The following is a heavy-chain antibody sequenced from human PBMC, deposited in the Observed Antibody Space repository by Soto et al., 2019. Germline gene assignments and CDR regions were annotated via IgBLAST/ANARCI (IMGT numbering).Heavy chain of an antibody. CDR1: GFNFRDYA. CDR2: IRSKAYGETA. D-gene: IGHD2-15*01. CDR3: TKYTYTSRYSYFGMDV. J-gene: IGHJ6*02. Sequence: GGSLRLSCTFSGFNFRDYAMSWSRQAPGKGLEWVGVIRSKAYGETADYAASVKGRFTIYRDDSKSTAYLQMSSLQTEGTGVYYCTKYTYTSRYSYFGMDVWGHGTTVTVSS. V-gene: IGHV3-49*03.